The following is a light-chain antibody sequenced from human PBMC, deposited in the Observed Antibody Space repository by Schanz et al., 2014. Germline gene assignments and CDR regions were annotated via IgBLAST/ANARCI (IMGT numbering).Light chain of an antibody. Sequence: QSALTQPASVSGSPGQSITISCTGTSSDVGGYNYVSWYQQHPGKAPKLMIYDVSNRPSGVSNRFSGSKSGNTASLTVSGLQPEDEADYYCSSYAGSDNWVFGGGTKVTVL. J-gene: IGLJ3*02. CDR2: DVS. V-gene: IGLV2-14*01. CDR1: SSDVGGYNY. CDR3: SSYAGSDNWV.